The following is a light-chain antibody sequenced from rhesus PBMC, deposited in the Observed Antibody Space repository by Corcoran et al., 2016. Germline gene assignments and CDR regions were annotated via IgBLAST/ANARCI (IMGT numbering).Light chain of an antibody. CDR1: QSVSTN. Sequence: EIVMTQSPATLSLSPGERATLSCRASQSVSTNLAWYQPKTGKTPSLFIYGASCRATGIPARIIGSGAGTAFTLTISSLGPEDFAVYYCQQYSNWPLTFGGGTKVEIK. J-gene: IGKJ4*01. CDR2: GAS. V-gene: IGKV3-42*03. CDR3: QQYSNWPLT.